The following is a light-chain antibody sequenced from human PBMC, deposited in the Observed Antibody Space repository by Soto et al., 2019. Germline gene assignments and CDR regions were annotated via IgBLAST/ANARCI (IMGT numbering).Light chain of an antibody. Sequence: QSALTQPASVSGSPGQSITISCTGTSSDVGSYNLVSWYQQHPGKAPKLMIYEGSKRPSGVPNRFSCSKSGNTASLTISGLQAEYEADYYCCSYAGSSTYVFGTGTKVTVL. V-gene: IGLV2-23*01. CDR3: CSYAGSSTYV. J-gene: IGLJ1*01. CDR1: SSDVGSYNL. CDR2: EGS.